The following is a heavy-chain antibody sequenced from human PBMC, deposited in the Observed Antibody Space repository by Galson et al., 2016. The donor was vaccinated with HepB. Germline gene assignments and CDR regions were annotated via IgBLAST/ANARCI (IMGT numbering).Heavy chain of an antibody. V-gene: IGHV4-39*01. CDR3: ARQHPTGDAPDL. Sequence: ETLSLTCTVSNVSINDYHWGWIRQSPGKGLEWVGSITYSGTTYYNPSLKSRVTVSVDTSRDHFSLMLESVTAADTAVYYCARQHPTGDAPDLWGQGTTVSVFS. D-gene: IGHD4-17*01. J-gene: IGHJ6*02. CDR1: NVSINDYH. CDR2: ITYSGTT.